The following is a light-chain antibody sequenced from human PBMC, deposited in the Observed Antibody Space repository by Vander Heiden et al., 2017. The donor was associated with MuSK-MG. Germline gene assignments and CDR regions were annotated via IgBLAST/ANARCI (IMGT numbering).Light chain of an antibody. V-gene: IGKV1-39*01. CDR2: AES. CDR3: QQSYSTPHT. CDR1: QSITNY. J-gene: IGKJ4*01. Sequence: DMQMTQSPSSLSASVGDRVTITCRASQSITNYLNWFQQKPGKAPKLLIYAESVLQSGVPSRFSGSGSGTYFTLTISSLQPEDFATYYCQQSYSTPHTFGGGTKVEIK.